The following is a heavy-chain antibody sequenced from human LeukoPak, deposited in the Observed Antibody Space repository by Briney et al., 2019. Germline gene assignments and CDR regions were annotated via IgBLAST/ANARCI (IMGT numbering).Heavy chain of an antibody. CDR3: AGTYSSSSRVFDY. Sequence: GGSLRLSCAASGFTFSSYSMNWVRQAPGKGLEWVSYISSSSDTIYYADSVKGRFTVSRDNAQNSLYLHMNSLRAEDTAVYYCAGTYSSSSRVFDYWGQGTLVTVSS. CDR1: GFTFSSYS. D-gene: IGHD6-6*01. J-gene: IGHJ4*02. V-gene: IGHV3-48*01. CDR2: ISSSSDTI.